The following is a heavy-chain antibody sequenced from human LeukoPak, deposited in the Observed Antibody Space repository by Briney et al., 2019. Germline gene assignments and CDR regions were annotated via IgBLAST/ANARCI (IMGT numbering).Heavy chain of an antibody. D-gene: IGHD3-10*01. Sequence: GGSLRLSCAASGFTFSSYAMSWVRQAPGKGLEWVSAISGSGGSTYYADSVKGRFTISRDNSKNTLYLQMNSLRAEDTAVYYCAKDRTGVIHYYYYMDVWGKGTTVTVSS. CDR3: AKDRTGVIHYYYYMDV. J-gene: IGHJ6*03. CDR1: GFTFSSYA. V-gene: IGHV3-23*01. CDR2: ISGSGGST.